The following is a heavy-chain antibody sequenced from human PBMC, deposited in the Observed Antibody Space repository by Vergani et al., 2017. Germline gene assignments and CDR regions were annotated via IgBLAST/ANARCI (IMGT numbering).Heavy chain of an antibody. V-gene: IGHV3-21*02. CDR1: GLIFNSYS. J-gene: IGHJ4*02. CDR2: INSRGTYT. CDR3: ATTGVVGIGAHFDH. Sequence: EVQLVESGGGLVKPGGSLRLSCAASGLIFNSYSMNWVRQAPGKGLEWVSSINSRGTYTFYSDSVKGRFTISRDIANSSLFLQLSSLRAEDTAVYYCATTGVVGIGAHFDHWGRGTLVTVSS. D-gene: IGHD2-2*01.